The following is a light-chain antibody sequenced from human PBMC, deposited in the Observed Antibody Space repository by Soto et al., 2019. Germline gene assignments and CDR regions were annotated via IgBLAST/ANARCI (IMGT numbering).Light chain of an antibody. V-gene: IGKV1-5*01. J-gene: IGKJ1*01. CDR2: DAS. Sequence: DIQMTQSPSTLSASVGDRVTISCRASQTISSWLAWYQQKPGKAPKPLIYDASSLESGVPSRFSGSGSGTEFTLTISSLQTDDFATYYCQQYKNYPLTFGQGTKVDIK. CDR1: QTISSW. CDR3: QQYKNYPLT.